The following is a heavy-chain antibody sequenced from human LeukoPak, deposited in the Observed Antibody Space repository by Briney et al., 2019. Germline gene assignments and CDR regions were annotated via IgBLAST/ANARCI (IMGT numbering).Heavy chain of an antibody. CDR3: AKLCGDGSPQCLY. Sequence: GGSLRLSCGGSGFTFSASAFHWVRQAPGRGLEWLGRIRTKVYSYATEYGASVKGKFTIGRDDSQNTAYLQINSLQSEDTAVYYCAKLCGDGSPQCLYWGQGTLVIVSS. CDR2: IRTKVYSYAT. J-gene: IGHJ4*02. V-gene: IGHV3-73*01. CDR1: GFTFSASA. D-gene: IGHD5-24*01.